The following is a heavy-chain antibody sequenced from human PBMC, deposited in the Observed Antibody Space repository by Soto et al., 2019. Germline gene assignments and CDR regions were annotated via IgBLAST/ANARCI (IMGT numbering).Heavy chain of an antibody. D-gene: IGHD1-1*01. CDR2: IYYSGSA. Sequence: KPSETLSLTCTVSGGSISSRIYYWAWIRQPLGKGLEWIGSIYYSGSAYYNPSLQSRVTISVDTSKSQISLKLSSVTAADTALYYCARHQRLSATTLAWLDPWGQGTLVTVSS. J-gene: IGHJ5*02. V-gene: IGHV4-39*01. CDR3: ARHQRLSATTLAWLDP. CDR1: GGSISSRIYY.